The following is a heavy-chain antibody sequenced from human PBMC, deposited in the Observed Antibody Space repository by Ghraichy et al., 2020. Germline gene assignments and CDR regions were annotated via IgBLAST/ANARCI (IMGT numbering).Heavy chain of an antibody. CDR2: ISASSSSI. V-gene: IGHV3-48*01. D-gene: IGHD3-3*01. CDR3: ASLEWGPNY. CDR1: GFTFSSHD. Sequence: LSLTCAASGFTFSSHDMNWVRQAPGKGLEWVSYISASSSSIYYADSVEGRFTISRDNANNLMYLQMNTLRAEDTAVYYCASLEWGPNYWGQGTLVTVSS. J-gene: IGHJ4*02.